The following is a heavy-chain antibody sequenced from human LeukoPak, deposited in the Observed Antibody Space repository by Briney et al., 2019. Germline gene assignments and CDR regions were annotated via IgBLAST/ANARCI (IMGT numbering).Heavy chain of an antibody. V-gene: IGHV4-59*01. Sequence: PSETLSLTCTVSGGSISTYHWNWIRESPEKGLEWIGYMQSTGNSNYNPSLKSRVTISVDMSRNQIVLNLSSVTAADTAVYFCARDKQHSYGRYFDHWGQGTLVTVSS. CDR2: MQSTGNS. CDR1: GGSISTYH. CDR3: ARDKQHSYGRYFDH. D-gene: IGHD5-18*01. J-gene: IGHJ4*02.